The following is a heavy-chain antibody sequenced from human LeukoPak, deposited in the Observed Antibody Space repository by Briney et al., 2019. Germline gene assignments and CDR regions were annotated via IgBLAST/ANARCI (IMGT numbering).Heavy chain of an antibody. J-gene: IGHJ6*02. V-gene: IGHV3-7*04. CDR2: IKEDGTGK. CDR1: GFIFSTYW. CDR3: AREIPQQLVAMDV. D-gene: IGHD6-13*01. Sequence: GGSLRLSCVASGFIFSTYWMSWVRQAPGKGLEWLANIKEDGTGKDHVDSVKGRFTISRDNAKNSLYLEMNGLRAEDTAVYYCAREIPQQLVAMDVWGQGTTVTVSS.